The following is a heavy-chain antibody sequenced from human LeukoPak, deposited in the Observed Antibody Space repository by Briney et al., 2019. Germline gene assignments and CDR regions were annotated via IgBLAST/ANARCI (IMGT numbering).Heavy chain of an antibody. J-gene: IGHJ4*02. CDR3: ARVRRDSNGWYSLGPYFDH. Sequence: GGSLRLSCAASGFTFSSYAMHWVRQAPGKGLEWVAVISYDGSNKYYADSVKGRFTISRDNSKNTLYLQMNSLRAEDTAVYYCARVRRDSNGWYSLGPYFDHWGQGTLVTVSS. CDR1: GFTFSSYA. CDR2: ISYDGSNK. V-gene: IGHV3-30*04. D-gene: IGHD6-19*01.